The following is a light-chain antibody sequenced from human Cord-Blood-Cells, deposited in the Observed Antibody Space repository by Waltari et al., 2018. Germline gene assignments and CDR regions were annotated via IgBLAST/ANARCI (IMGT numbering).Light chain of an antibody. V-gene: IGLV2-14*01. J-gene: IGLJ3*02. CDR3: SSYTSSSTWV. Sequence: QSALTQPASVSGSPGQSITIPCTGPSSDVGGYNYVSWYQQPPGKAPKLMIYDGSKRPSGVSNRFSGSKSGNTASLTISGLQAEDEADYYCSSYTSSSTWVFGGGTKLTVL. CDR2: DGS. CDR1: SSDVGGYNY.